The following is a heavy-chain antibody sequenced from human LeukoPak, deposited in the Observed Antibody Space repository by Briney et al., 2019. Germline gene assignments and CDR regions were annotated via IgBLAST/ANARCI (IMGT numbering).Heavy chain of an antibody. Sequence: GASVKVSCKASGYTFTDYDITWVRQATGQGPEWMGWMNSNSGNTGCAQKFQGRVTMTRDTSINTAYMELHSLTSEDTAVYYCARGRGGTMVRGYLDYWGQGTLVTVSS. CDR1: GYTFTDYD. CDR2: MNSNSGNT. D-gene: IGHD3-10*01. CDR3: ARGRGGTMVRGYLDY. V-gene: IGHV1-8*01. J-gene: IGHJ4*02.